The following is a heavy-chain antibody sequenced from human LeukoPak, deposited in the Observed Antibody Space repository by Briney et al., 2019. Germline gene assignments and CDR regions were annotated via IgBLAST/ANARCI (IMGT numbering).Heavy chain of an antibody. J-gene: IGHJ4*02. Sequence: GGSLRLSCAASGFTFSDSAIHWVRQASGKGLEWVGRIRGKGYSDPPAYAASVKGRFTISRDDSKSTAYLQMNSLKAEDTAVYYCTTGYCSRTSCYYFDYWGQGTLVTVSS. CDR3: TTGYCSRTSCYYFDY. CDR1: GFTFSDSA. D-gene: IGHD2-2*01. V-gene: IGHV3-73*01. CDR2: IRGKGYSDPP.